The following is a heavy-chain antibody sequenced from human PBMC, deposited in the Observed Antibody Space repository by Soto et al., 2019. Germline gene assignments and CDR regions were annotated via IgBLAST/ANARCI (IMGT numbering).Heavy chain of an antibody. CDR1: GFTFSSYG. Sequence: QVQLVESGGGVVQPGRSLRLSCAASGFTFSSYGMNWVRQAPGKGLEWVAVISYDGSNKYYADSVKGRFTISRDSSKNLLYLQMNSLRAEDTAVYYCAKEDSSSWHYYYGMAVW. D-gene: IGHD6-13*01. J-gene: IGHJ6*01. V-gene: IGHV3-30*18. CDR2: ISYDGSNK. CDR3: AKEDSSSWHYYYGMAV.